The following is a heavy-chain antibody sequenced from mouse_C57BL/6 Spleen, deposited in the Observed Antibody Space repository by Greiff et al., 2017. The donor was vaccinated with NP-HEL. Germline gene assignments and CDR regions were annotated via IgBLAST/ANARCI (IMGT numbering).Heavy chain of an antibody. CDR2: INPSSGYT. J-gene: IGHJ3*01. D-gene: IGHD1-1*01. CDR3: ARGSSYGFAY. Sequence: VKLQESGAELAKPGASVKLSCKASGYTFTSYWMHWVKQRPGQGLEWIGYINPSSGYTKYNQKFKDKATLTVDKSSSTAYMQLSSLTSEDSAVYYCARGSSYGFAYWGQGTLVTVSA. V-gene: IGHV1-7*01. CDR1: GYTFTSYW.